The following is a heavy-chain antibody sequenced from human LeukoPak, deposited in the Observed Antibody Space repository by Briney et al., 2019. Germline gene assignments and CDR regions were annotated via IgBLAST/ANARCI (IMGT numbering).Heavy chain of an antibody. Sequence: GGSLRLSCAASGFTFNNYWMNWVRQAPGKGLEWVANIKEDSSDKNYVDSMKGRFTISRDNAKNSLYLQMNSLRAEDTAIYYCAGESGRFRFDSWGQGTLVTVSS. CDR3: AGESGRFRFDS. J-gene: IGHJ5*01. D-gene: IGHD3-3*01. CDR1: GFTFNNYW. CDR2: IKEDSSDK. V-gene: IGHV3-7*01.